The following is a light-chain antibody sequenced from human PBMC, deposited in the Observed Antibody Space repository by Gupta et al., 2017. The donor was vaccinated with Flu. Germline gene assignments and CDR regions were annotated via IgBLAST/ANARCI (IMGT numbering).Light chain of an antibody. J-gene: IGLJ3*02. CDR2: LNSDGSH. CDR1: SGHSNYA. V-gene: IGLV4-69*01. Sequence: QLVLTPSPSASASLGAAVKLTCTLSSGHSNYAIAWHQQQPEKGPRFLMRLNSDGSHTTGDATPDLFSSSGSGADRYLTISSRQSEDEADYYCQTWGTGIHVFGGGTKLTVL. CDR3: QTWGTGIHV.